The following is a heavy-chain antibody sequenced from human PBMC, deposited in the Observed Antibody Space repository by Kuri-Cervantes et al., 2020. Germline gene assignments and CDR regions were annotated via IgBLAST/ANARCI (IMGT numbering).Heavy chain of an antibody. CDR1: GYTFTGYY. CDR3: ARQAPYHYGMDV. CDR2: INPNSGGT. J-gene: IGHJ6*02. V-gene: IGHV1-2*02. Sequence: ASVKVSCKASGYTFTGYYMHWVRQAPGQGLEWMGWINPNSGGTNYAQKFQGRVTMTRYTSISTAYMELSRLRSDDTAVYYCARQAPYHYGMDVWGQGTTVTVSS.